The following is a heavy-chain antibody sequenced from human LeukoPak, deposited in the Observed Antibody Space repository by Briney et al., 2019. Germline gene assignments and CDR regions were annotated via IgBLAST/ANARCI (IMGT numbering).Heavy chain of an antibody. D-gene: IGHD3-3*01. Sequence: SETLSLTCTVSGASISSYYWSWIRQPPGKGLEWIGYIYYSGSTNYNPSLKSRVTISVDTSKNQFSLKLSSVTAADTAVYYCARAATLEWLLSDFDYWGQGTLVTVSS. CDR3: ARAATLEWLLSDFDY. V-gene: IGHV4-59*01. CDR1: GASISSYY. J-gene: IGHJ4*02. CDR2: IYYSGST.